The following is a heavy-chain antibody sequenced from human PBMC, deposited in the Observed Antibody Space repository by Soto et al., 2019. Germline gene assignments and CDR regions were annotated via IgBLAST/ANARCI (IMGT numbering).Heavy chain of an antibody. Sequence: GGSLRLSCAASGFIFTNYAMNWVRQAPGKGLEWVSVIGGRGNSAYYADSVQGRFTISRDNSKNTLSLQMSSLTADDTAIYYCVREGRGSFDFWGRGTMVTVSS. J-gene: IGHJ3*01. D-gene: IGHD5-12*01. CDR1: GFIFTNYA. CDR3: VREGRGSFDF. CDR2: IGGRGNSA. V-gene: IGHV3-23*01.